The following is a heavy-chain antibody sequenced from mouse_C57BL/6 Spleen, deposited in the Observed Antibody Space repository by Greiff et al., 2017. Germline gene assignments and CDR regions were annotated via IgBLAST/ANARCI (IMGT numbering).Heavy chain of an antibody. Sequence: QVTLKESGPGILQPSQTLSLTCSFSGFSLSTFGMGVGWIRQPSGKGLEWLAHSWWDDDKYYNPALKSRLTISKDTSKNQVFLKIANVDTADTATYYCARIGGYYAMDYWGQGTSVTVSS. J-gene: IGHJ4*01. CDR3: ARIGGYYAMDY. CDR2: SWWDDDK. V-gene: IGHV8-8*01. CDR1: GFSLSTFGMG.